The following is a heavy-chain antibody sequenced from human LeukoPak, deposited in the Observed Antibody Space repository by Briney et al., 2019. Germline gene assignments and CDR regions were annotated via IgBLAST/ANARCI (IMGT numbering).Heavy chain of an antibody. CDR2: IIPIFGTA. V-gene: IGHV1-69*13. CDR3: ARSLLGRGWLDY. D-gene: IGHD3-10*01. Sequence: ASVKVSCKASGGTFSSYAISWVRQAPGQGLEWMGGIIPIFGTANYAQKFQGRVTITADESTSTAYMELSSLRSEDTAVYYCARSLLGRGWLDYWGQGTLVTVSS. CDR1: GGTFSSYA. J-gene: IGHJ4*02.